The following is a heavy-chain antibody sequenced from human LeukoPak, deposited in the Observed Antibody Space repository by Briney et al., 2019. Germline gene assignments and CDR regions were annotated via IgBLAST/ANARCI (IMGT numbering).Heavy chain of an antibody. V-gene: IGHV3-30*18. Sequence: GGSLRLSCAASGFTFRNYAMTWVRQAPGKGLEWVAVISYDGSNKYYADSVKGRFTISRDNSKNTLYLQMNSLRAEDTAVYYCAKDNARTPPWYPGYWGQGTLVTVSS. D-gene: IGHD6-13*01. CDR1: GFTFRNYA. J-gene: IGHJ4*02. CDR2: ISYDGSNK. CDR3: AKDNARTPPWYPGY.